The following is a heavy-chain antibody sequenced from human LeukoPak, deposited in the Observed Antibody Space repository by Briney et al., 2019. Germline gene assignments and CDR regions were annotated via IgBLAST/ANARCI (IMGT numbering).Heavy chain of an antibody. CDR2: IYYSGST. CDR3: ARGGLLWFGELLYPSSFFDY. V-gene: IGHV4-39*07. CDR1: GGPISSSSYY. D-gene: IGHD3-10*01. J-gene: IGHJ4*02. Sequence: SETLSLTCTVSGGPISSSSYYWGWIRQPPGKGLEWIGSIYYSGSTYYNPSLKSRVTISVDTSKNQFSLKLSSVTAADTAVYYCARGGLLWFGELLYPSSFFDYWGQGTLVTVSS.